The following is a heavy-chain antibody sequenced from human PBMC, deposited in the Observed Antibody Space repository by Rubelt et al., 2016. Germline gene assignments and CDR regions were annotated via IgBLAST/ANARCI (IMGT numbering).Heavy chain of an antibody. CDR2: IYYSGST. D-gene: IGHD2-2*01. V-gene: IGHV4-39*01. J-gene: IGHJ4*02. Sequence: QLQLQESGPGLVKPSETLSLTCTVSGGSISSSSYYWGWIRQPPGKGLEWIGSIYYSGSTYYNPSLKSRVTISVDTSKNHSYCRRGCVTAADTAGYYWARQSRIPAAMGFDYWGQGTLVTVSS. CDR1: GGSISSSSYY. CDR3: ARQSRIPAAMGFDY.